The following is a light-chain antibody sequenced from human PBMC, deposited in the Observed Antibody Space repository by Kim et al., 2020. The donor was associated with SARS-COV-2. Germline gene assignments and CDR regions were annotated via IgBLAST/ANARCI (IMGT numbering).Light chain of an antibody. CDR3: QQANSFPPLT. J-gene: IGKJ1*01. Sequence: IQLTQSPSSVSASVGDRVTITCRASQDINTWLGWYQQKPGKAPKLLIYGASNLQSGVPSRFSGSGSGTDFTLTISRLQPDDCATYYCQQANSFPPLTFGQGTKVDIK. V-gene: IGKV1-12*01. CDR1: QDINTW. CDR2: GAS.